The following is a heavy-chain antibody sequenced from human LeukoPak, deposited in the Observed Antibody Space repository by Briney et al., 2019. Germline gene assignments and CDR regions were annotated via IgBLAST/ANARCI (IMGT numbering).Heavy chain of an antibody. J-gene: IGHJ2*01. V-gene: IGHV1-24*01. Sequence: ASVEVSCKVSGYALSESSIHWVRRTPGEGFEWMGVFDPEYVETTYTQKFRGRVTMTEDTSTDTAYMELINLRSDDTAVYYCVSDRSDGGYAVSNGYPTFDLWRRGTLVTVSS. D-gene: IGHD5-24*01. CDR1: GYALSESS. CDR3: VSDRSDGGYAVSNGYPTFDL. CDR2: FDPEYVET.